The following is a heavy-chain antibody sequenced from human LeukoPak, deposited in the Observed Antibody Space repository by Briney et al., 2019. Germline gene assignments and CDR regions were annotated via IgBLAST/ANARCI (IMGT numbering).Heavy chain of an antibody. Sequence: SETLSLTCTVSDYSISSGYYWGWIRQPPGKGLERIGSIYHSGSTYYNPSLKSRVTISVDTSKNQFSLKLSSVTAADTAVYYCARDLLTMVRGVTGAIFDYWGQGTLVTVSS. CDR1: DYSISSGYY. CDR3: ARDLLTMVRGVTGAIFDY. V-gene: IGHV4-38-2*02. D-gene: IGHD3-10*01. J-gene: IGHJ4*02. CDR2: IYHSGST.